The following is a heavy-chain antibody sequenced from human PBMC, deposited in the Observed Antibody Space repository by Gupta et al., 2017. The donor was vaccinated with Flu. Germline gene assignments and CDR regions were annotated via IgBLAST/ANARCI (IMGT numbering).Heavy chain of an antibody. V-gene: IGHV3-49*04. CDR1: GFTFSRYT. CDR3: AREGNTVAFDS. J-gene: IGHJ4*02. CDR2: VRSNLYGGAP. D-gene: IGHD4-23*01. Sequence: EVQLAESGGDMVQPGRSLRLSCTASGFTFSRYTMSWVRQAPGKGLEWVGFVRSNLYGGAPEYAASVKGRFTISRDDSKSIVYLQMNSLKIEDTAVYFCAREGNTVAFDSWGQGTLVTVSS.